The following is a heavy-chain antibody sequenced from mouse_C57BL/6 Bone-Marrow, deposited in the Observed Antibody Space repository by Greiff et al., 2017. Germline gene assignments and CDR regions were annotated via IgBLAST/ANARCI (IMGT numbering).Heavy chain of an antibody. CDR2: IYPGGGYT. J-gene: IGHJ2*01. D-gene: IGHD1-1*01. CDR1: GYTFTNYW. CDR3: AGWDYGSISYFDY. Sequence: VKLMESGAELVRPGTSVKMSCKASGYTFTNYWIGWAKQRPGHGLEWIGDIYPGGGYTNYNEKFKGKATLTADKSSSTAYMQFSSLTSEDSAIYYCAGWDYGSISYFDYWGQGTTLTVSS. V-gene: IGHV1-63*01.